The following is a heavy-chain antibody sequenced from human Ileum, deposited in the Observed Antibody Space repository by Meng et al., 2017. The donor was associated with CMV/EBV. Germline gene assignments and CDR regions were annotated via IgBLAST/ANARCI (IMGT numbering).Heavy chain of an antibody. D-gene: IGHD7-27*01. CDR1: GGSMSSYY. CDR2: IYTSGSS. V-gene: IGHV4-4*07. J-gene: IGHJ4*02. CDR3: AREGPTDWGRALDY. Sequence: VELQESGPGLVKPSETLSLTFTVSGGSMSSYYWSWIRQPAGKGLEWIGRIYTSGSSNYNSSLKSRVTMSVDTSKNQFSMKLNSVTAADTAVYYCAREGPTDWGRALDYWGQGTLVTVSS.